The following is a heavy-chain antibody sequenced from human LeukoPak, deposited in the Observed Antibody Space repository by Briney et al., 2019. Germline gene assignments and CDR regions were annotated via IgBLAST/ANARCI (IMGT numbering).Heavy chain of an antibody. CDR3: ARAPYYYDSSGYYYLRFDP. CDR1: GGSISSGGYY. D-gene: IGHD3-22*01. V-gene: IGHV4-31*03. Sequence: SETLSLTCTVSGGSISSGGYYWSWIRQHPGKGLEWIGYIYYSGSTYYNPSLKSRVTISVDTSKNQFSLNLSSVTAADSSLYYCARAPYYYDSSGYYYLRFDPWGQGTLVTVSS. CDR2: IYYSGST. J-gene: IGHJ5*02.